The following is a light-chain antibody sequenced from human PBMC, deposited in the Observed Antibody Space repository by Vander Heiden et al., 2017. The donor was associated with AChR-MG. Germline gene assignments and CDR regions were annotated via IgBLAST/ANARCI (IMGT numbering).Light chain of an antibody. CDR2: DAS. CDR3: QQRSVLRYT. CDR1: QSVSSY. V-gene: IGKV3-11*01. Sequence: EIVLTQSPATLSLSPGERATLSCRASQSVSSYLAWYQQKPGQAPRLLIYDASNRATGIPARFSGSGSGTDFTLTISSLEPEDFAVYYCQQRSVLRYTFGQGTKLEIK. J-gene: IGKJ2*01.